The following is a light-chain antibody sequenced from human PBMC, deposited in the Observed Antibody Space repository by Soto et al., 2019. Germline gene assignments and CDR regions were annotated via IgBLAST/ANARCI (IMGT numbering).Light chain of an antibody. Sequence: EIVLTQSPGTLSLSPGERATLSCRASQSVSSSYLAWYQQKPGQAPRLLIYGASSRATGIPDRFSGSGSGTDLTLTISSLEPEDFEVYYCQQKFTFGPGTKVDIK. J-gene: IGKJ3*01. V-gene: IGKV3-20*01. CDR2: GAS. CDR1: QSVSSSY. CDR3: QQKFT.